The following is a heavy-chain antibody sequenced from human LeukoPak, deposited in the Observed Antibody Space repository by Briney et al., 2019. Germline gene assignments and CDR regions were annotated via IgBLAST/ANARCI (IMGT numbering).Heavy chain of an antibody. V-gene: IGHV3-43*02. CDR3: AKDIRVGILTPWKHHGMDV. CDR2: ISGDGGST. J-gene: IGHJ6*02. CDR1: GFTFDDYA. D-gene: IGHD3-9*01. Sequence: GGSLRLSCAASGFTFDDYAMHWVRQAPGKGLEWVSLISGDGGSTYYADSVKGRFTISRDNSKNSLYLQMNSLRTEDTALYYCAKDIRVGILTPWKHHGMDVWGQGTTVTVSS.